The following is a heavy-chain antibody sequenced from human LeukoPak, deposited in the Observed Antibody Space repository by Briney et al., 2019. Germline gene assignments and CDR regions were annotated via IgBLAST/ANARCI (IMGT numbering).Heavy chain of an antibody. Sequence: GGSLRLSCAASGFTFSSYWMHWVRQAPGKGLEWVSYISSSGSTIYYADSVKGRFTISRDNAKNSLYLQMNSLRAEDTAVYYCAGLSGYRYFDYWGQGTLVTVSS. CDR1: GFTFSSYW. V-gene: IGHV3-48*04. J-gene: IGHJ4*02. CDR3: AGLSGYRYFDY. CDR2: ISSSGSTI. D-gene: IGHD3-3*01.